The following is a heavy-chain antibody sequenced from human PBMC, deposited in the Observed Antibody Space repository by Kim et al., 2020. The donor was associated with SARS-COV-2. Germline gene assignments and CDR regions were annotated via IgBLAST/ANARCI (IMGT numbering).Heavy chain of an antibody. CDR1: GGSFSGYY. CDR2: INHSGST. Sequence: SETLSLTCAVYGGSFSGYYWSWIRQPPGKGLEWIGEINHSGSTNYNPSLKSRVTISVDTSKNQFSLKLSSVTAADTAVYYCARFSVIQPFDYWGQGTLVTVSS. V-gene: IGHV4-34*01. CDR3: ARFSVIQPFDY. D-gene: IGHD5-18*01. J-gene: IGHJ4*02.